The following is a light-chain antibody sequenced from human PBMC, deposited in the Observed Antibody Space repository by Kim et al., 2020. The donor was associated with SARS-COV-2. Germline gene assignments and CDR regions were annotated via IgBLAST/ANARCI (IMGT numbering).Light chain of an antibody. V-gene: IGLV1-40*01. Sequence: DVHWYQQLPGTAPKLLIYVNNNRPSGVPDRFSGSKSGTSASLAITGLQAEDEANYYCQSYDSGLSGSKVFGGGTKVTVL. CDR2: VNN. J-gene: IGLJ2*01. CDR1: D. CDR3: QSYDSGLSGSKV.